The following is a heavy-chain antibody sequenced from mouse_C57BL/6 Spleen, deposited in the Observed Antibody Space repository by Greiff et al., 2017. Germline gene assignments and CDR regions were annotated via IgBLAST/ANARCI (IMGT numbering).Heavy chain of an antibody. CDR1: GYTFTSYW. D-gene: IGHD3-2*02. Sequence: EVQLQQSGTVLARPGASVKMSCKTSGYTFTSYWMHWVKQRPGQGLEWIGAIYPGNSDTSYTQKFKGKAKLTAVTSASTAYMELSSLTNEDSAVYYCTRSNPDSSGGDYYAMDYWGQGTSVTVSS. V-gene: IGHV1-5*01. CDR2: IYPGNSDT. J-gene: IGHJ4*01. CDR3: TRSNPDSSGGDYYAMDY.